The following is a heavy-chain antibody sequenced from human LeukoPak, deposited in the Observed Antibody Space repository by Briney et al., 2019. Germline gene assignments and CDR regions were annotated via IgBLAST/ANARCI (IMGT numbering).Heavy chain of an antibody. V-gene: IGHV3-33*08. J-gene: IGHJ4*02. CDR3: ARDYYYDSSSYWDYYFDY. Sequence: PGGSLRLSCAASGFTLSSYEMNWVRQAPGKGLEWVAVIWYDGSNKYYADSVKGRFTISRDNSKNTLYLEMNSLRAEDTAVYYCARDYYYDSSSYWDYYFDYWGQGTLVSVSS. D-gene: IGHD3-22*01. CDR2: IWYDGSNK. CDR1: GFTLSSYE.